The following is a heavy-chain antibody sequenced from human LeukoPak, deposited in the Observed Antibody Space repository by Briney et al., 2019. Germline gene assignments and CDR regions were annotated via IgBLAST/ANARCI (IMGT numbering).Heavy chain of an antibody. CDR1: GFAFSTYS. V-gene: IGHV3-21*01. CDR2: IRSGGTYI. CDR3: ARDGIFDF. Sequence: GGSLRLSCAASGFAFSTYSMHWVRQAPGKGLEWVSSIRSGGTYINYADSVKGRFTISRDDAKNSLYLQMNSLRAEDTAVYYCARDGIFDFWGQGTLVTVSS. J-gene: IGHJ4*02.